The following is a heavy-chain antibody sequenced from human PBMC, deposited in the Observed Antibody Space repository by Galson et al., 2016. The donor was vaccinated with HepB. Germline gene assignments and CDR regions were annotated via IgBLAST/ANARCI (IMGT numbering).Heavy chain of an antibody. CDR3: ARAAPYDYSNCGRHTSFDY. CDR1: GFIVNNNY. J-gene: IGHJ4*02. Sequence: SLRLSCAASGFIVNNNYMSWVRQAPRKGLEWVSVIYVGGGTYYADSVKGRFTISRDKDNSKNTLYLHMNSLTVEDTAVYYCARAAPYDYSNCGRHTSFDYWGQGTLVTVSS. CDR2: IYVGGGT. V-gene: IGHV3-53*01. D-gene: IGHD4-11*01.